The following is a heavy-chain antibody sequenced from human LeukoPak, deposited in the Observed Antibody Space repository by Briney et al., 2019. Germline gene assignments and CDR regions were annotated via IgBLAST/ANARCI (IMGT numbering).Heavy chain of an antibody. Sequence: QPGGSLRLSCAASGFTFSSYAMSWVRQAPGKGLEWVSAISGSGGSTYYADSVKGRFTISRDNSKNTLYLQMNSLRAEDTAVYYCANREKYCSGGSCFNWFDPWGQGTLVTVSS. V-gene: IGHV3-23*01. CDR2: ISGSGGST. D-gene: IGHD2-15*01. J-gene: IGHJ5*02. CDR1: GFTFSSYA. CDR3: ANREKYCSGGSCFNWFDP.